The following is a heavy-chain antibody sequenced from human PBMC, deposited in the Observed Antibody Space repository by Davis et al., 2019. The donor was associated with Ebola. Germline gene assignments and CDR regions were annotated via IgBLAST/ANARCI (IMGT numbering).Heavy chain of an antibody. CDR3: ARGGYYDSGGFKSRRKYYYGMDV. D-gene: IGHD3-22*01. CDR2: ISGSGGST. Sequence: GGSLRLSCAASGLTFSSYAMSWVRQAPGKGLEWVSGISGSGGSTYYADSVKGRFTISRDNAKNSLYLQMNSLRDEDTAVYYCARGGYYDSGGFKSRRKYYYGMDVWGQGTTVTVSS. J-gene: IGHJ6*02. V-gene: IGHV3-23*01. CDR1: GLTFSSYA.